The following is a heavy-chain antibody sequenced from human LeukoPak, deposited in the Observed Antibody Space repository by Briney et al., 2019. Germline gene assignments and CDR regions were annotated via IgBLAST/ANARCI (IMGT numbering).Heavy chain of an antibody. V-gene: IGHV4-61*02. CDR3: ARESYAYYYYMDV. CDR2: IYTSGST. D-gene: IGHD4-17*01. Sequence: SETLSLTCTVSGGSISSGSYYWSWIRQPAGKGLEWIGRIYTSGSTNYNPSLKSRVTISVDTSKNQFSLKLSSVTAADTAVYYCARESYAYYYYMDVWGKGTTVTVSS. J-gene: IGHJ6*03. CDR1: GGSISSGSYY.